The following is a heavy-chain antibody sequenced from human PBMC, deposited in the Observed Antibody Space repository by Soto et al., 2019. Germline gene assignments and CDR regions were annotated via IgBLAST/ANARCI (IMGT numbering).Heavy chain of an antibody. Sequence: SETLSLTCTVSGGSISSYYWSWIRQPPGKGLEWIGYIYYSGSTNYNPSLKSRVTISVDTSKNQFSLKLSSVTAADTAVYYCARDYYGSEYLDYWGQGTLVTVSS. CDR1: GGSISSYY. V-gene: IGHV4-59*01. D-gene: IGHD3-10*01. J-gene: IGHJ4*02. CDR2: IYYSGST. CDR3: ARDYYGSEYLDY.